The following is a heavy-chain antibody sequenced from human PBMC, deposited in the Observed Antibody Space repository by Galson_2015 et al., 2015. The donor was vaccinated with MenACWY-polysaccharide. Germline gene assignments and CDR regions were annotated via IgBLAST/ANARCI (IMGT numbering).Heavy chain of an antibody. Sequence: SLRLSCAASGISFSGSGMHWVRPAPGKGLAWVAVIQYDGTNKVYADSVKGRFTISRDNSRNTLYLEMNSLRAEDTAVYYCARAGKRTAFHAFDTWGQGTMVTGSS. V-gene: IGHV3-33*01. CDR1: GISFSGSG. CDR3: ARAGKRTAFHAFDT. CDR2: IQYDGTNK. J-gene: IGHJ3*02.